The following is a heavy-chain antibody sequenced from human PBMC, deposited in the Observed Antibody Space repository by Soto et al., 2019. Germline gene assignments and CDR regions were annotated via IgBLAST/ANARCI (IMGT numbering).Heavy chain of an antibody. CDR2: IYHSGST. J-gene: IGHJ6*02. V-gene: IGHV4-4*02. CDR3: ARSRILTSPYYDFWSGPYGMDV. Sequence: PSETLSLTCAVSGGSISSSNWWSWVRQPPGKGLEGIGEIYHSGSTNYNPSLKSRVTISVDKSKNQSSLKLSSVTAADTAVYYCARSRILTSPYYDFWSGPYGMDVWGQGTTVTVSS. CDR1: GGSISSSNW. D-gene: IGHD3-3*01.